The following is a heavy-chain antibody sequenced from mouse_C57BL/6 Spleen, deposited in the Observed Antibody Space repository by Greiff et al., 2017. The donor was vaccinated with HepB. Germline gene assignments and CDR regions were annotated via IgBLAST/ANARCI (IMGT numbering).Heavy chain of an antibody. CDR2: IHPNSGST. V-gene: IGHV1-64*01. CDR1: GYTFTSYW. Sequence: QVQLKQPGAELVKPGASVKLSCKASGYTFTSYWMHWVKQRPGQGLEWIGMIHPNSGSTNYNEKFKSKATLTVDKSSSTAYMQLSSLTSEDSAVYYCAKNYGSSYRDYAMDDWGQGTSVTVSS. J-gene: IGHJ4*01. D-gene: IGHD1-1*01. CDR3: AKNYGSSYRDYAMDD.